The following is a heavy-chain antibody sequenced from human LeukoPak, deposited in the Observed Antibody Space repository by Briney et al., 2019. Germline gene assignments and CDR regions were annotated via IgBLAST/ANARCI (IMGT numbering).Heavy chain of an antibody. V-gene: IGHV1-24*01. Sequence: ASVKVSCKVSGYTLTKLSMHWVRQAPGKGLEWMGGFDPEDGETIYAQKFQGRVTMTEDTSTDTAYMELSSLRSEDTAVYYCATAGSGPLGWYYFDYWGQGTLVTVSS. CDR3: ATAGSGPLGWYYFDY. CDR2: FDPEDGET. J-gene: IGHJ4*02. D-gene: IGHD6-19*01. CDR1: GYTLTKLS.